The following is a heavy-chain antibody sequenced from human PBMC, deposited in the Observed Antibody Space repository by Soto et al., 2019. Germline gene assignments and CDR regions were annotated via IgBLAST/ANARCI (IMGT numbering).Heavy chain of an antibody. J-gene: IGHJ4*02. V-gene: IGHV1-3*01. Sequence: ASVKVSCKASGYTFTSYAMHWVRQAPGQRLEWMGWINAGNGNTKYLQKFQGRVTITRDTSASTAYMELSSLRSEDTAVYYCARADLTIFGVVISYFPDWGQGTLVTVSS. CDR1: GYTFTSYA. CDR3: ARADLTIFGVVISYFPD. D-gene: IGHD3-3*01. CDR2: INAGNGNT.